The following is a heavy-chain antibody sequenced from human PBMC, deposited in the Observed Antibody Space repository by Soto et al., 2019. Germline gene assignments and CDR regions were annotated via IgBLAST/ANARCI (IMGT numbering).Heavy chain of an antibody. CDR3: TREVRLPRSWFDP. J-gene: IGHJ5*02. CDR1: GGSFRNYY. Sequence: SETLSLTCGVYGGSFRNYYWIWVRQPPGKGLEWIGEVNHSGEATYNPSLQSRITISLDTSNNQFSLKMTSVTAADTAMYFCTREVRLPRSWFDPWGQGTQVTVSS. V-gene: IGHV4-34*01. D-gene: IGHD5-18*01. CDR2: VNHSGEA.